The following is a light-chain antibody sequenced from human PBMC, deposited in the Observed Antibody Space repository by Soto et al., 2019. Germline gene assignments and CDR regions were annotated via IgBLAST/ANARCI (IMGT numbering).Light chain of an antibody. Sequence: IVMTQSPATLSVFTGGRASLSCWASQSVSNNLAWYQKKPGQAPRLLIYGASTRAAGISVRFSGSGSGTEFTLIISSLQSDDSAVYYCQQYHNAGSTFGQGTKVEI. J-gene: IGKJ1*01. CDR2: GAS. V-gene: IGKV3-15*01. CDR3: QQYHNAGST. CDR1: QSVSNN.